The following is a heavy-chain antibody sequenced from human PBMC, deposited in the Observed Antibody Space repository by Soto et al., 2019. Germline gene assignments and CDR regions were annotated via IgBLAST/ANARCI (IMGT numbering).Heavy chain of an antibody. CDR1: GFTFSSYG. CDR3: ANQDSCGYPFDY. V-gene: IGHV3-30*18. J-gene: IGHJ4*02. CDR2: ISYDGSNK. D-gene: IGHD3-22*01. Sequence: PGGSLRLSCAASGFTFSSYGMHWVRQAPGKGLEWVAVISYDGSNKYYADSVKGRFTISRDNSKNTLYLQMNSLRAEDTAVYYCANQDSCGYPFDYWGQGTLVTVSS.